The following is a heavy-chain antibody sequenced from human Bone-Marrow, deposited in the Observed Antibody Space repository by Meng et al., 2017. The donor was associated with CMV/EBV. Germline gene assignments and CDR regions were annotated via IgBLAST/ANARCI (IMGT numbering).Heavy chain of an antibody. CDR2: LSYDGTNK. J-gene: IGHJ4*02. Sequence: GEFLKISCAASGFTFSNYAMHWVRQAPGKGLEWVAVLSYDGTNKYFADSVKGRFTISRDNSKNTLYLQMNSLRTEDTALYYCARVAYDFWSGCGYWGQGTLVTVSS. CDR1: GFTFSNYA. V-gene: IGHV3-30*04. D-gene: IGHD3-3*01. CDR3: ARVAYDFWSGCGY.